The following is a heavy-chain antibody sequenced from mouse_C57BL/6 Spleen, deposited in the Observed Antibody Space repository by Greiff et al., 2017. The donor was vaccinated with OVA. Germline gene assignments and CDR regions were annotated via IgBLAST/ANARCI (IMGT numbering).Heavy chain of an antibody. V-gene: IGHV5-4*01. D-gene: IGHD1-1*01. CDR3: ARDSTVVATYWYFDV. CDR1: GFPFSSYA. J-gene: IGHJ1*03. Sequence: EVKVEESGGGLVKPGGSLKLSCAASGFPFSSYAMSWVRQTPEKRLEWVATISDGGSYTYYPDNVKGRFTISSDNAKNNLYLQMSHLKSEDTAMYYCARDSTVVATYWYFDVWGTGTTVTVSS. CDR2: ISDGGSYT.